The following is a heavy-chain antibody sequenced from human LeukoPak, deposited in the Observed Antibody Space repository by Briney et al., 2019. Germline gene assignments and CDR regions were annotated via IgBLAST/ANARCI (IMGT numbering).Heavy chain of an antibody. CDR1: GGSLSTDNW. Sequence: PSGTLSLTCAVSGGSLSTDNWWHWIRPSPGKGLEWIAEIYHNGDVHYNPSLKSRVTMSVDTSKNQFSLKVNSVTAADTATYFCAREVAAGSYRGFDYWGQGTLVTVSS. V-gene: IGHV4-4*02. CDR3: AREVAAGSYRGFDY. D-gene: IGHD6-19*01. CDR2: IYHNGDV. J-gene: IGHJ4*01.